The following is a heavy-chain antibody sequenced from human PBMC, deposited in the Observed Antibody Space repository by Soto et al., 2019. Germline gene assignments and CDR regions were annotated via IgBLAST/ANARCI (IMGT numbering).Heavy chain of an antibody. Sequence: SVKVSCKASGGTFSSYAISWVRQAPGQGLEWMGGIIPIFGTANYAQKFQGRVTLTSDTSTTTVYMELSSLRSEDTAVYYCARDINTVRFYDTSGYLNWFDPWGQGTLVTVSS. J-gene: IGHJ5*02. CDR1: GGTFSSYA. CDR3: ARDINTVRFYDTSGYLNWFDP. V-gene: IGHV1-69*05. CDR2: IIPIFGTA. D-gene: IGHD3-22*01.